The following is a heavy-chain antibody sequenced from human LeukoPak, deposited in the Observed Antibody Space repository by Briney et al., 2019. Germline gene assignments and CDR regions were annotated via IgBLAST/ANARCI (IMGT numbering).Heavy chain of an antibody. Sequence: PGGSLRLSCAASGFTFSNYAMSWVRQAPGKGLEWVSYISSSGSTIYYADSVKGRFTISRDNAKNSLYLQMNSLRAEDTAVYYCAAGIAVIGQFDYWGQGTLVTVSS. V-gene: IGHV3-11*01. CDR3: AAGIAVIGQFDY. J-gene: IGHJ4*02. D-gene: IGHD6-19*01. CDR2: ISSSGSTI. CDR1: GFTFSNYA.